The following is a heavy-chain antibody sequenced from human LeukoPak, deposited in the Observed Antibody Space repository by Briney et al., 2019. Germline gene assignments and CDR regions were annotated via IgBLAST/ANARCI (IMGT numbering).Heavy chain of an antibody. D-gene: IGHD2-21*01. Sequence: PSETLSLTCTVSGGSISGYYWSWIRQPPGKGLEWIGEINHSGSTNYNPYLKSRVTISVETSKNQFSLKLSSVSAADTAVYYCARRRVSLGHPLDPWGQGTLVTVSS. V-gene: IGHV4-34*01. CDR2: INHSGST. CDR1: GGSISGYY. CDR3: ARRRVSLGHPLDP. J-gene: IGHJ5*02.